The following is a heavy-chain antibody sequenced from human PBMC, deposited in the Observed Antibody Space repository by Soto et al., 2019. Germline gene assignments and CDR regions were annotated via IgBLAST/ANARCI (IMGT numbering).Heavy chain of an antibody. CDR1: GFTFSSYG. D-gene: IGHD5-12*01. V-gene: IGHV3-30*18. Sequence: QVQLVESGGGVVQPGRSLRLSCAASGFTFSSYGMHWVRQAPGKGLEWVAVISYDGSNKYYADSVKGRFTISRDNSKNTLYLQMNSLRAEDTAVYYCAKDSAGGYGYFDYWGQGTLVTVSS. CDR3: AKDSAGGYGYFDY. J-gene: IGHJ4*02. CDR2: ISYDGSNK.